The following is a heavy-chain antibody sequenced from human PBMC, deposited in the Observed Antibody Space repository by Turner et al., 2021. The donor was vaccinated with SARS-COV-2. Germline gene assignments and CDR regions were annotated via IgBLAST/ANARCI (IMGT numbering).Heavy chain of an antibody. CDR1: GFTFSSYT. D-gene: IGHD1-26*01. Sequence: QVQLVESGGGVVQPGRSLGLSCAASGFTFSSYTMYWVRQAPGKGLEWVALISYAGNIKQYADSVKGRLTISRDNSKNTVYLQMNSLGAEDTAVYYCASATRGGTYYYSAFDIWGQGTMVTVSS. CDR3: ASATRGGTYYYSAFDI. V-gene: IGHV3-30*04. CDR2: ISYAGNIK. J-gene: IGHJ3*02.